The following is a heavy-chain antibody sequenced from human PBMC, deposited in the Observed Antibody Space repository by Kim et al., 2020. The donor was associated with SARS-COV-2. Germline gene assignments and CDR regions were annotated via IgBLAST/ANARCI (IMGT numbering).Heavy chain of an antibody. V-gene: IGHV1-3*01. D-gene: IGHD3-3*01. Sequence: ASVKVSCKASGYTFSNYAMHWVRQAPGQRLEWMGWINAGSGNTEYSQKFQGRLIITRDTSASTAYMELSSLRSEDTAVYYCARGGGVLRFFEWLGSYFDY. J-gene: IGHJ4*01. CDR2: INAGSGNT. CDR1: GYTFSNYA. CDR3: ARGGGVLRFFEWLGSYFDY.